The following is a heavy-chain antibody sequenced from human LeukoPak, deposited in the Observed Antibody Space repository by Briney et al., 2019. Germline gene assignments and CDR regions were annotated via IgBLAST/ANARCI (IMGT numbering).Heavy chain of an antibody. CDR1: GGSFSGYY. V-gene: IGHV4-34*01. J-gene: IGHJ5*02. CDR3: ARGPSNYDFWSGYYANWFDP. CDR2: INHSGST. Sequence: SETLSLTCAVYGGSFSGYYWSWIRQPPGKGLEWIGEINHSGSTNYNPSLKSRVTISVDTSKNQFSLKLSSVTAADTAVYYCARGPSNYDFWSGYYANWFDPWGQGTLVTASS. D-gene: IGHD3-3*01.